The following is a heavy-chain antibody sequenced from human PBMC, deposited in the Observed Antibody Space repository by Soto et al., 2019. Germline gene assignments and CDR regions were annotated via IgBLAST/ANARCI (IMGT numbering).Heavy chain of an antibody. V-gene: IGHV3-23*01. CDR1: GFTFSSYA. Sequence: GGSLRLSCAASGFTFSSYAMSWVRQAPGKGLEWVSAISGSGGSTYYADSVKGRFTISRDNSKNTLYLQMNSLRAEDTAVYYCAKDSLYCSSTSCALSWFDPWGQGTLVTVSS. CDR2: ISGSGGST. D-gene: IGHD2-2*01. CDR3: AKDSLYCSSTSCALSWFDP. J-gene: IGHJ5*02.